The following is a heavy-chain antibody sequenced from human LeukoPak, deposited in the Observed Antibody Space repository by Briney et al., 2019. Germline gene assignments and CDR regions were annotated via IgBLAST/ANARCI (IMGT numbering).Heavy chain of an antibody. CDR2: IGSGGTT. V-gene: IGHV3-23*01. Sequence: GGSPRHSCAASGFTFSSYTMSWARQAPGKGLEWVSSIGSGGTTYYADSVKGRFTISRDNSKNTLYLQMTSLRAEDTAVYYCAKDGGSGNRQQLGYWGQGSLVTVSS. CDR3: AKDGGSGNRQQLGY. CDR1: GFTFSSYT. J-gene: IGHJ4*02. D-gene: IGHD6-13*01.